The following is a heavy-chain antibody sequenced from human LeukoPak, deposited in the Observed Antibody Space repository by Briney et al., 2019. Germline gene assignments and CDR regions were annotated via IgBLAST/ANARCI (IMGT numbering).Heavy chain of an antibody. CDR2: INQDGSKK. Sequence: PGGSRRLSCTASGFTISTYWMSWVRQAPGKGLEWVANINQDGSKKYYVDSVKGRFTISRDNVKNSVYLQMNSLRAEDTAVYSCARAVAAADSYWGRGTLVTVSS. CDR3: ARAVAAADSY. D-gene: IGHD6-13*01. CDR1: GFTISTYW. J-gene: IGHJ4*02. V-gene: IGHV3-7*04.